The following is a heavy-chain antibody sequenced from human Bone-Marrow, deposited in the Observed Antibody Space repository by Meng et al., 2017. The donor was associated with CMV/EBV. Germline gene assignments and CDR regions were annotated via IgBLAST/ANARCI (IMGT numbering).Heavy chain of an antibody. J-gene: IGHJ3*02. CDR1: GFTFSSYA. Sequence: GESLKISCAASGFTFSSYAMHWVRQAPGKGLEWVAVISYDGSNKYYADSVKGRFTISRDNFKNTLYLQMNSLRVEHTAVYYCARDADSFGVVIRGAFDIWGPGQRV. CDR3: ARDADSFGVVIRGAFDI. D-gene: IGHD3-3*01. V-gene: IGHV3-30-3*01. CDR2: ISYDGSNK.